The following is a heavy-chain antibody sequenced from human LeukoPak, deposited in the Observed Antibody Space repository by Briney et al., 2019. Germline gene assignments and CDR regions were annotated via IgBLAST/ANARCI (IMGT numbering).Heavy chain of an antibody. D-gene: IGHD1-7*01. Sequence: KPSETLSLTCAVYGGSFSGYYWSWIRQPPGKGLEWIGEINHSGSTNYNPSLKSRVTISVDTSKNQFSLKLSSVTAADTAVYYCARISFWNYRDWSDPWGQGTLVTVSS. CDR1: GGSFSGYY. CDR3: ARISFWNYRDWSDP. J-gene: IGHJ5*02. CDR2: INHSGST. V-gene: IGHV4-34*01.